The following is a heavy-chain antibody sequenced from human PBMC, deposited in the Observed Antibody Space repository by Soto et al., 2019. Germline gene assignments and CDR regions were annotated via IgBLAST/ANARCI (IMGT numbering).Heavy chain of an antibody. CDR1: GGSFSGYY. V-gene: IGHV4-34*01. D-gene: IGHD3-10*01. CDR2: INHSGST. Sequence: SETLSLTCAVYGGSFSGYYWSWIRQPPGKGLEWIGEINHSGSTNYNPSLKSRVTISVDTSKNQFSLKLSSVTAADTAVYYCAREGSGSYYHDYWGQGTLVTVSS. CDR3: AREGSGSYYHDY. J-gene: IGHJ4*02.